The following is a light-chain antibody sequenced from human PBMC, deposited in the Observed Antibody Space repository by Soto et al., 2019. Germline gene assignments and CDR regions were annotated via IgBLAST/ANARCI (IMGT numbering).Light chain of an antibody. V-gene: IGKV3-11*01. CDR1: QSVSSY. CDR2: DAS. Sequence: EIVLTQSPATLSLSPGERATHSCRASQSVSSYLAWYQQKPGQAPRLLIYDASNRATGIPARFSGSGSGTDFTLTISSLEPEDFAVYYCQQRSTFGPGTKVDIK. CDR3: QQRST. J-gene: IGKJ3*01.